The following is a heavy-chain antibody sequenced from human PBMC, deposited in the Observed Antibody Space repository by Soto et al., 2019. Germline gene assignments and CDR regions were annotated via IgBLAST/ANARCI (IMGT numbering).Heavy chain of an antibody. CDR1: GFTFRSYA. CDR3: AKARNPVTTYFDL. V-gene: IGHV3-23*01. Sequence: PGGSLRLSCVASGFTFRSYAMSWVRQAPGKGLEWVSSITDTGGSTHYADSVKGRFIISRDYLKSTVFLEMNSLRPEDTATYYCAKARNPVTTYFDLWGRRTLVTVSS. CDR2: ITDTGGST. D-gene: IGHD4-17*01. J-gene: IGHJ2*01.